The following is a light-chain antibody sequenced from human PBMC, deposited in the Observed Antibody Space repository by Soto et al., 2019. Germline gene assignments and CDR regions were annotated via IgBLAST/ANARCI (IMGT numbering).Light chain of an antibody. CDR1: SSDVGSYNR. CDR2: EVS. J-gene: IGLJ2*01. V-gene: IGLV2-18*01. CDR3: SLYTSSSTWV. Sequence: QSALTQPPSVSGSPGQSVTISCTGTSSDVGSYNRVSWYQQPPGTAPKLMIYEVSNRPSGVPDRFSGSKSGNTASLTISGLQAEDEAEYYCSLYTSSSTWVLVRGTKLTVL.